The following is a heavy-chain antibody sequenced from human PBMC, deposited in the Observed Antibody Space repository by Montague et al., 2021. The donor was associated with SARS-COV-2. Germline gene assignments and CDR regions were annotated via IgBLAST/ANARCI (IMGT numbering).Heavy chain of an antibody. CDR3: LWKYGSGSHYAPWDYYNYGVDV. CDR2: IYYSGST. J-gene: IGHJ6*02. D-gene: IGHD3-10*01. Sequence: SDTLSLTCSVSGGSITSSSYYWGWIRQSPDKGLEWIGNIYYSGSTYYNPSLKSRVTISVDTSKYQFSLKLSSVTAADTAAYVSLWKYGSGSHYAPWDYYNYGVDVWGQGTTVTVSS. CDR1: GGSITSSSYY. V-gene: IGHV4-39*01.